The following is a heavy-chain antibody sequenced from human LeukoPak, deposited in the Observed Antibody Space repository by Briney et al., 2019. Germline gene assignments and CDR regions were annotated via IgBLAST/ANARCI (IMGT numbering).Heavy chain of an antibody. V-gene: IGHV4-34*01. CDR2: INHSGST. CDR3: ARGQETGGGFDP. D-gene: IGHD3-16*01. J-gene: IGHJ5*02. Sequence: PSETLSLTCAVYGGSFSGYYWSWIRRPPGKGLEWIGEINHSGSTNYNPSLKSRVTTSVDTSKNQFSLKLSSVTAADTAVYYCARGQETGGGFDPWGQGTLVTVSS. CDR1: GGSFSGYY.